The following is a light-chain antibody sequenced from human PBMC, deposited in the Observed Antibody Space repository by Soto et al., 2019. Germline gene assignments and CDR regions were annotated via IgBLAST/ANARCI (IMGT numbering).Light chain of an antibody. CDR3: QQYGYSPT. CDR2: GAS. Sequence: DIQMTQSPSSVSASVGDRVIITCRASQAFSNLLAWYQQKPGKAPKLLIYGASTLQGGVPSRFSGSESGTDFTLTISRLEPEDFAVYYCQQYGYSPTFGGGTKVDIK. J-gene: IGKJ4*01. V-gene: IGKV1-12*01. CDR1: QAFSNL.